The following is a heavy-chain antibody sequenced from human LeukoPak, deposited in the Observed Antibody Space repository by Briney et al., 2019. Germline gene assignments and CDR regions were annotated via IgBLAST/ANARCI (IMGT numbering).Heavy chain of an antibody. D-gene: IGHD6-13*01. CDR1: GFTFSSYG. CDR3: ARDPGIAAAGNHYYYGMDV. J-gene: IGHJ6*02. CDR2: IWYDGSNK. V-gene: IGHV3-33*08. Sequence: PGRSLRLSCAASGFTFSSYGMHWVRQAPGKGLEWVAVIWYDGSNKYYADSVKGRFTISRDNSKNTLYLQMNSLRAEDTAVYYCARDPGIAAAGNHYYYGMDVWGQGTTVTVS.